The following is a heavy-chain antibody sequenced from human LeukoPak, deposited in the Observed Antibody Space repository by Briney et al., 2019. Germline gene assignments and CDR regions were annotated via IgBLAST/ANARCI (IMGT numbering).Heavy chain of an antibody. Sequence: WGSLRLSCAVSGFTFSSYAMHWVRQAPGKGLEWVAVMSYDGSNKYYADSVKGRFTVSRDNSKNTLYLQMNSLRDEDTAVYYCARPIYRTTTSSSYGLDHWGQGTLVTVSS. CDR2: MSYDGSNK. CDR1: GFTFSSYA. J-gene: IGHJ4*02. D-gene: IGHD2-2*01. CDR3: ARPIYRTTTSSSYGLDH. V-gene: IGHV3-30-3*01.